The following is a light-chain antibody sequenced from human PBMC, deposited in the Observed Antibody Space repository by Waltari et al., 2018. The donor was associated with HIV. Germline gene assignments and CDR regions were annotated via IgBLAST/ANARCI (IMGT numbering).Light chain of an antibody. CDR2: GTS. J-gene: IGKJ1*01. V-gene: IGKV3-15*01. CDR3: HHYNNWRET. CDR1: QSVNSN. Sequence: DILMTPSPATLSASPGERATISCRASQSVNSNLAWYQQKPGQTPRLLIYGTSTRATDIPARFSGSGSGTEVTLTISSLQSEDFAVYYCHHYNNWRETFGQGTKVEIK.